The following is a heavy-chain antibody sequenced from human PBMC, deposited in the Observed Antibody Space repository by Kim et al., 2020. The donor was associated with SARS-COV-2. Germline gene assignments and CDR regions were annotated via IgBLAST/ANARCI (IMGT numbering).Heavy chain of an antibody. CDR3: ARDPEYGALDY. V-gene: IGHV3-7*05. J-gene: IGHJ4*02. CDR2: IKEDGSEK. D-gene: IGHD2-2*01. CDR1: GFTFSRSW. Sequence: GGSLRLSCAASGFTFSRSWMTWVRQAPGKGLEWVANIKEDGSEKYYVDSVKGRFTISRDNAKNSLYLQMNSLRAEDTAVYYCARDPEYGALDYWGQGTPVTVST.